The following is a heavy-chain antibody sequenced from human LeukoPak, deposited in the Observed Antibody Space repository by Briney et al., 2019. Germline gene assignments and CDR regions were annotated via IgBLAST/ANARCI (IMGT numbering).Heavy chain of an antibody. D-gene: IGHD4-17*01. V-gene: IGHV1-18*01. CDR3: AREPSTVTTVYGMDV. Sequence: ASVKVSCKASGYTFTSYGISWVRQAPGQGLEWMGWISAYNGNTNYAQKLQGRVTMTTDTSTSTAYMELRSLRPDDTAVYYCAREPSTVTTVYGMDVWGQGTTVTVSS. CDR1: GYTFTSYG. J-gene: IGHJ6*02. CDR2: ISAYNGNT.